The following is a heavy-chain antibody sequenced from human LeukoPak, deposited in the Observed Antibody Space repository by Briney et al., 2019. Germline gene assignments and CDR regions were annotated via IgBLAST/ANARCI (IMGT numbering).Heavy chain of an antibody. D-gene: IGHD6-13*01. CDR3: ARGQPGAAAGTERSFKY. CDR2: IRYDGSNK. CDR1: GFTFSSYG. V-gene: IGHV3-30*02. J-gene: IGHJ4*02. Sequence: GGSLRLSCAASGFTFSSYGMHWVRQAPGKGLEWAAFIRYDGSNKYYGDSVKGRFTISGDNSKNTLYLQMNSLRPEDTAVYYCARGQPGAAAGTERSFKYWGQGTLVTVSS.